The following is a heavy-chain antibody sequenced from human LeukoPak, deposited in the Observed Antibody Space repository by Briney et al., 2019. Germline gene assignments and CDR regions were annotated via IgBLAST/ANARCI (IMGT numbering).Heavy chain of an antibody. CDR3: AKEGGYYGSGIVWALDY. CDR2: IRYDGSDK. D-gene: IGHD3-10*01. J-gene: IGHJ4*02. V-gene: IGHV3-30*02. CDR1: RFTFSRYG. Sequence: PGGSLRLSCAASRFTFSRYGMHWVRQAPGKGLEWVAFIRYDGSDKYYADSVKGRFTISRDNSKNTLYLQMNSLRTEDTAVYYCAKEGGYYGSGIVWALDYWGQGTLVTVSS.